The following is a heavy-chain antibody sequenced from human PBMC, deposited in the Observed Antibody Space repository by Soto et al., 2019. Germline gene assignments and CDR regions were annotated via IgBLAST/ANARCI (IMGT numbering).Heavy chain of an antibody. CDR1: GYTFTGYA. Sequence: QVQLVQSGAEVKKPGASVKVACRASGYTFTGYAFSWVRQAPGQGLEWMGWISAYNGNTKYAQKCQDRLTRTTDTSTSTAYMELRSLTSDDTAVYYCVRCLTDYGDYGLAIAYWGQGTQVTVSS. J-gene: IGHJ4*02. CDR2: ISAYNGNT. CDR3: VRCLTDYGDYGLAIAY. V-gene: IGHV1-18*01. D-gene: IGHD4-17*01.